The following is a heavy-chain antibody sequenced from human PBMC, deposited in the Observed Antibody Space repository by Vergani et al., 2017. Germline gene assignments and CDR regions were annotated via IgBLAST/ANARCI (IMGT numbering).Heavy chain of an antibody. J-gene: IGHJ6*02. Sequence: QVQLQESGPGLVKPSGTLSLTCAVSGGSISSSNWWSWVRQPPGKGLEWIGEIYHSGSTNYNPSLKSRVTISVDKSKNQFSLKLSSVTAADTAVYYCARDQDTAMVTATYYYYGMDVWGQGTTVTVSS. CDR2: IYHSGST. D-gene: IGHD5-18*01. CDR3: ARDQDTAMVTATYYYYGMDV. V-gene: IGHV4-4*02. CDR1: GGSISSSNW.